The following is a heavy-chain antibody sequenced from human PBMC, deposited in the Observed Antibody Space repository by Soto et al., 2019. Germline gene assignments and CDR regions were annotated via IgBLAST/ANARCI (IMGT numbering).Heavy chain of an antibody. V-gene: IGHV4-34*01. D-gene: IGHD4-4*01. J-gene: IGHJ5*02. CDR3: ARDGLTTRLDP. Sequence: SETLSITCAVYGGSFSGYYWSWIRQPPGKGLEWIGEINHSGSTNYNPSLKSRVTISVDTSKNQFSLKLSSVTAADTAVYYCARDGLTTRLDPWGQGTLVTVSS. CDR1: GGSFSGYY. CDR2: INHSGST.